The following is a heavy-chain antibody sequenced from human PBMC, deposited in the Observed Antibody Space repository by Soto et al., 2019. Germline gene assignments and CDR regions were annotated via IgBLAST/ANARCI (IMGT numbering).Heavy chain of an antibody. CDR2: IYYSGST. D-gene: IGHD6-19*01. J-gene: IGHJ4*02. CDR1: GGSISSSSYY. CDR3: ARHFSLSRWYLGYQFDY. V-gene: IGHV4-39*01. Sequence: PAETLSLTCTVSGGSISSSSYYWGWIRQPPGKGLEWIGSIYYSGSTYYNPSLKSRVTISVDTSKNQFSLKLTSVTAADTAMYYCARHFSLSRWYLGYQFDYWGQGTLVTVSS.